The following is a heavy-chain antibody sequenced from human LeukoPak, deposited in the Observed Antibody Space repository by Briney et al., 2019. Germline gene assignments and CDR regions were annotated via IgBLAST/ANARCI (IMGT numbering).Heavy chain of an antibody. J-gene: IGHJ4*02. D-gene: IGHD4-17*01. V-gene: IGHV4-59*01. CDR3: ARFSAVTPGFDY. CDR1: GGSISSYY. Sequence: SETLSLTCTVSGGSISSYYWSWIRQPPGKGLGWIGYIYYSGSTNYNPSLKSRVTISVDTSKNQFSLKLSSVTAADTAVYYCARFSAVTPGFDYWGQGTLVTVSS. CDR2: IYYSGST.